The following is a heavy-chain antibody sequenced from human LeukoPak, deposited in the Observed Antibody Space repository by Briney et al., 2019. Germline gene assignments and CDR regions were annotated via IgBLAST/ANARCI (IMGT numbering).Heavy chain of an antibody. CDR3: ARVLRRGPMVRGVKWYFDL. V-gene: IGHV1-8*01. J-gene: IGHJ2*01. CDR2: MNPNSGNT. Sequence: ASVKVSCKASGYTFTSYDINWVRQATGQGLEWMGWMNPNSGNTGYAQKFQGRVTMTMNTSISTAYMELSSLRSEDTAVYYCARVLRRGPMVRGVKWYFDLWGRGTLVTVSS. D-gene: IGHD3-10*01. CDR1: GYTFTSYD.